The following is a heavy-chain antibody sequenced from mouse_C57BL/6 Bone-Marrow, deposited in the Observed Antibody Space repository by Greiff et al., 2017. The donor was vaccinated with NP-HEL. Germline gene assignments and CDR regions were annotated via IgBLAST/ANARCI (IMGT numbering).Heavy chain of an antibody. J-gene: IGHJ3*01. Sequence: VQLQQSGGGLVKPGGSLKLSCAASGFTFSSYAMSWVRQTPEKRLEWVATISDGGSYTYYPDNVKGRFTISRDNAKNNLYLQMSHLKSEDTAMYYCAREELDWGQGTLVTVSA. CDR2: ISDGGSYT. CDR1: GFTFSSYA. V-gene: IGHV5-4*01. CDR3: AREELD.